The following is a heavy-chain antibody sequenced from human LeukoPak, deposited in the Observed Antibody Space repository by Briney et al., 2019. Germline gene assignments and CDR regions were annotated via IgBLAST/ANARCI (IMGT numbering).Heavy chain of an antibody. V-gene: IGHV6-1*01. Sequence: SQTLSLTYALSGDSVSSNSAAWNWIRQSPSRSLEWLGRTYYRSKWYNDYAVSVKGRITINPDTSKNQFSLQLNSVTPEDTAVYYCAYSRYSITWYLDYWGQGTLVTVSS. CDR2: TYYRSKWYN. D-gene: IGHD6-13*01. CDR3: AYSRYSITWYLDY. J-gene: IGHJ4*02. CDR1: GDSVSSNSAA.